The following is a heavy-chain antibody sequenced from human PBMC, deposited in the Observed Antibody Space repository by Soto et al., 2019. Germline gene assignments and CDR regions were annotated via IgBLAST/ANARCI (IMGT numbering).Heavy chain of an antibody. Sequence: GASVKVSCKASGYTFTGYYMHWVRQAPGQGLEWMGWINPNSGGTNYAQKFQGWVTMTRDTSISTAYMELSRLRSDDTAVYYCAREVLPEYSSSPTPSGMDVWGEGTTVTGSS. CDR3: AREVLPEYSSSPTPSGMDV. D-gene: IGHD6-6*01. J-gene: IGHJ6*04. CDR1: GYTFTGYY. V-gene: IGHV1-2*04. CDR2: INPNSGGT.